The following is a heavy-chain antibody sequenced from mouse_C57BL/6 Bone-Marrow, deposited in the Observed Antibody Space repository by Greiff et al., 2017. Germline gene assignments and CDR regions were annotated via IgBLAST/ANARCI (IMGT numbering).Heavy chain of an antibody. D-gene: IGHD1-1*01. V-gene: IGHV1-81*01. Sequence: QVQLQQSGAELARPGASVTLSCKASGYTFTSYGISWVKQRTGQGLEWIGEIYPRSGNTYYNEKFKGKATLTADKSSSTAYMELRSLTSEDSAVYFCARSPIYYYGSSYAWFAYWGQGTLVTVSA. CDR2: IYPRSGNT. CDR3: ARSPIYYYGSSYAWFAY. J-gene: IGHJ3*01. CDR1: GYTFTSYG.